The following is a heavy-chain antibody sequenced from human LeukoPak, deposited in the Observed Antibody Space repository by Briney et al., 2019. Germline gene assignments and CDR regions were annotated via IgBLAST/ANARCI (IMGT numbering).Heavy chain of an antibody. D-gene: IGHD6-6*01. V-gene: IGHV1-69*13. CDR3: ARSLYSSSSGYYYYGMDV. CDR1: GGTFISYA. J-gene: IGHJ6*02. CDR2: IIPIFGTA. Sequence: SVKVSCKASGGTFISYAISWARQAPGQGLEWMGGIIPIFGTANYAQKFQGRVTITADESTSTAYMELSSLRSEDTAVYYCARSLYSSSSGYYYYGMDVWGQGTTVTVSS.